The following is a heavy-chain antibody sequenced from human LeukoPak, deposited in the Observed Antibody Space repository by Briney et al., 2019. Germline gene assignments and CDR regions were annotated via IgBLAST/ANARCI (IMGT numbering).Heavy chain of an antibody. CDR2: ISSSGSTK. V-gene: IGHV3-48*03. Sequence: GGSLRLSCAASGFTFGSYEMNWVRQAPGKGLEWVSYISSSGSTKYYADSVKGRFTISRDNAKNTLYLQMNSLRAEDTAVYYCALRDGELLPFDYWGQGTLVTVSS. CDR1: GFTFGSYE. D-gene: IGHD1-26*01. CDR3: ALRDGELLPFDY. J-gene: IGHJ4*02.